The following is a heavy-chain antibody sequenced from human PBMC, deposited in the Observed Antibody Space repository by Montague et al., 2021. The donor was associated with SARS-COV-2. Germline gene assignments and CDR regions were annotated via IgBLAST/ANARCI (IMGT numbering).Heavy chain of an antibody. CDR2: IYYSGST. CDR1: GGSISSSSYY. D-gene: IGHD6-13*01. V-gene: IGHV4-39*07. CDR3: VRLGRQQLVRLSGMDV. J-gene: IGHJ6*02. Sequence: SETLSLTCTVSGGSISSSSYYWGWIRQPPGKGLEWIGSIYYSGSTYYNPSLKSRVTISVDTSKNQFSLKLSSVTAADTAVYYCVRLGRQQLVRLSGMDVWGQGTPVTVSS.